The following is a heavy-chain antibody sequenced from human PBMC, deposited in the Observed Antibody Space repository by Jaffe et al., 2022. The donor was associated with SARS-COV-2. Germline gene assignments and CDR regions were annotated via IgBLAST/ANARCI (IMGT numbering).Heavy chain of an antibody. CDR1: GFTFRNYA. J-gene: IGHJ5*02. CDR2: IDANGGNI. D-gene: IGHD6-13*01. V-gene: IGHV3-23*01. Sequence: EVQLLESGGDLVQPGRSLRLSCAASGFTFRNYAMSWVRQAPGKGLEWVSIIDANGGNIHYADSVRGRFTISRDNSKNTLYLQMSSLRSEDTALYYCAQVPYRSSWNWFDPWGQGTLVTVSS. CDR3: AQVPYRSSWNWFDP.